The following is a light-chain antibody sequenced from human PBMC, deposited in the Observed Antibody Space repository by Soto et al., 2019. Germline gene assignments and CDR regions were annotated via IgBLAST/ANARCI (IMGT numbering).Light chain of an antibody. V-gene: IGLV7-46*01. Sequence: QTVVTQKPSLTVSPGGTVTLTCGSSTGAVTSGHYPYWFQQKPGQAPRTLIYDTNNKYSWTPARFSGSLLGGKAALTLSGAQPEDESEYYCLLSYNGARVFGGGTKLTVL. CDR3: LLSYNGARV. CDR2: DTN. CDR1: TGAVTSGHY. J-gene: IGLJ3*02.